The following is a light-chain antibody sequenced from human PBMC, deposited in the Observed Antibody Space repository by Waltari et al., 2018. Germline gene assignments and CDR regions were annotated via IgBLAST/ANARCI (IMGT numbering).Light chain of an antibody. J-gene: IGKJ4*01. CDR1: QSITIY. Sequence: DIQMTQSPSSLSASVGNRVTITCRASQSITIYLNWYQHKPGKAPKLLIYAASSLQGGVPTRLSGSGSGTDFNLTISTLQPEDFATYYCQQSYSALTFGGGTKVEIK. CDR3: QQSYSALT. V-gene: IGKV1-39*01. CDR2: AAS.